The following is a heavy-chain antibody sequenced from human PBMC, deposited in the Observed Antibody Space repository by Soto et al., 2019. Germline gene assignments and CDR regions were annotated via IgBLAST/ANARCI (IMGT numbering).Heavy chain of an antibody. Sequence: QVQLQESGPGLVKPSGTLSLTCAVSGGSISSSNWWSWVRQPPGKGLEWIGEIYHSGSTNYNPSHTSRXNIXAXMSKNQFSLKLSSVTAADTAVYYCANGYSSHHYFDYWGQGTLVTVSS. CDR2: IYHSGST. CDR3: ANGYSSHHYFDY. D-gene: IGHD6-13*01. J-gene: IGHJ4*02. V-gene: IGHV4-4*02. CDR1: GGSISSSNW.